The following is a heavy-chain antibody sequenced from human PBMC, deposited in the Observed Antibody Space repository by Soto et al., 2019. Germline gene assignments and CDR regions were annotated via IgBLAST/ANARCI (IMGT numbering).Heavy chain of an antibody. CDR2: ISYDGSNK. CDR3: AKDLYSSGPGFAPFDY. J-gene: IGHJ4*02. V-gene: IGHV3-30*18. D-gene: IGHD6-19*01. CDR1: GFTFSSYG. Sequence: LRLSCAASGFTFSSYGMHWVRQAPGKGLEWVAVISYDGSNKYYADSVKGRFTISRDNSKNTLYLQMNSLRAEDTAVYYCAKDLYSSGPGFAPFDYWGQGTLVTVSS.